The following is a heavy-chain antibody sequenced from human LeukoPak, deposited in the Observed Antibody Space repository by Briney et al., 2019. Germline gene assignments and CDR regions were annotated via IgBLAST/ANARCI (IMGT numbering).Heavy chain of an antibody. Sequence: PSETLSLTCTVSGGSINYNYWSWIRQPAGRGLEWIGRIYASGSTNYNPSLKSQVTMSVDTSNNQLSLKMTSVTAADTAVYYCARIHRRADASGHYYEDWCFDLWGRGTLVTVSS. CDR1: GGSINYNY. J-gene: IGHJ2*01. D-gene: IGHD3-22*01. CDR3: ARIHRRADASGHYYEDWCFDL. CDR2: IYASGST. V-gene: IGHV4-4*07.